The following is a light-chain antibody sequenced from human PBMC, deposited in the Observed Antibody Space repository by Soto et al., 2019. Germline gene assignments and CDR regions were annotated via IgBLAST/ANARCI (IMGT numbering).Light chain of an antibody. CDR2: VNI. Sequence: QSVLTQPPSVSGAPGQRVTISCTGSSSNIGAGYDVHWYQQLPGTAPKLLIYVNINRPSGVPDRFSGSKSGTSASLAITGLQAEDEADYYCQSYDSSLSAVFGGGTKVTVL. J-gene: IGLJ2*01. V-gene: IGLV1-40*01. CDR1: SSNIGAGYD. CDR3: QSYDSSLSAV.